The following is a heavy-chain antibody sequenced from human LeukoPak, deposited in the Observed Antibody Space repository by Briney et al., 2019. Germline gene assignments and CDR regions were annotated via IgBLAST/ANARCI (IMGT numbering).Heavy chain of an antibody. CDR3: TRCHYDYVWGSYSQFDY. Sequence: PSETLSLTCAVSGDSITNDYWSWIRQPPGKGLEWIGYLHHSGSTKYNHSLKSRITISVDKAKNQFSLKLSSVTPADTAFYYCTRCHYDYVWGSYSQFDYWGQGSLVTVSS. CDR2: LHHSGST. CDR1: GDSITNDY. V-gene: IGHV4-59*01. J-gene: IGHJ4*02. D-gene: IGHD3-16*01.